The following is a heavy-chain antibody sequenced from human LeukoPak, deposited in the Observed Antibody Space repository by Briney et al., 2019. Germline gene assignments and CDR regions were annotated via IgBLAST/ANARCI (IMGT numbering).Heavy chain of an antibody. CDR2: INHSGST. J-gene: IGHJ4*02. CDR1: GGSFSGYY. CDR3: ARVGQDSSGWYGIYYFDY. V-gene: IGHV4-34*01. D-gene: IGHD6-19*01. Sequence: SETLSLTCAVYGGSFSGYYWSWIRQPPGKGLEWIGEINHSGSTNYNPSLKSRVTISVDTSKNQFSLKLSSVTAADTAVYYCARVGQDSSGWYGIYYFDYWGQGTLVTVSS.